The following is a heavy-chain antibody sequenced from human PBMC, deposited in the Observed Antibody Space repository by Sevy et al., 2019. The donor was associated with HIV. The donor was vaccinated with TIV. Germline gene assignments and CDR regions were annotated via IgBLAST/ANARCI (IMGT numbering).Heavy chain of an antibody. D-gene: IGHD6-6*01. CDR2: IWYDGSNK. CDR3: ARGLAALPGYYYGMDV. J-gene: IGHJ6*02. CDR1: GFTFSSYG. V-gene: IGHV3-33*01. Sequence: GGCLSLSCAASGFTFSSYGMHWVRQAPGKGLEWVEVIWYDGSNKYYADSVKGRFTISRDNSKNMFYLQMNSLRTEDTAVFYCARGLAALPGYYYGMDVWGQGTTVTVSS.